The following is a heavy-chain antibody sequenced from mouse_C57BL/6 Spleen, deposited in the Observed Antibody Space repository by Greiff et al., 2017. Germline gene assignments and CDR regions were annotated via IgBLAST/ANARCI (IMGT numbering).Heavy chain of an antibody. CDR1: GYTFTSYW. V-gene: IGHV1-52*01. Sequence: QVQLQQPGAELVRPGSSVKLSCKASGYTFTSYWMPWVKQRPIQGLEWIGNIDPSDSETHYNQKFKDKATLTVDKSSSTAYMQLSSLTSEDSAVYYCARWDSNYWFAYWGQGTLVTVSA. D-gene: IGHD2-5*01. CDR2: IDPSDSET. J-gene: IGHJ3*01. CDR3: ARWDSNYWFAY.